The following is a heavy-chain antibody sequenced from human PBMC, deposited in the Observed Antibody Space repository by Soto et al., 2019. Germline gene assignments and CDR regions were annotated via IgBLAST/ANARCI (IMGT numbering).Heavy chain of an antibody. J-gene: IGHJ6*04. Sequence: GGSLRLSCAASGFTFSSYSMNWVRQAPGKGLEWVSYISSSSSTIYYADSVKGRFTISRDNAKNSLYLQMNSLRDEDTAVYYCARDDVLCDGGRCYGVPLDVWGKGTKVTVSS. D-gene: IGHD2-15*01. CDR2: ISSSSSTI. V-gene: IGHV3-48*02. CDR1: GFTFSSYS. CDR3: ARDDVLCDGGRCYGVPLDV.